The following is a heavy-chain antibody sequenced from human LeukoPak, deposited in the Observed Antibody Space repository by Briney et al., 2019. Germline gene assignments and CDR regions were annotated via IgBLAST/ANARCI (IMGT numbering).Heavy chain of an antibody. J-gene: IGHJ4*02. CDR2: ISSSSSYI. CDR3: ASDLRYCSSTSCYGVY. Sequence: GGSLRLSCAASGFTFSSYSMNWVRQAPGKGLEWVSSISSSSSYICYADSVKGRFTISRDNAKNSLYLQMNSLRAEDTAVYYCASDLRYCSSTSCYGVYWGQGTLVTVSS. D-gene: IGHD2-2*01. CDR1: GFTFSSYS. V-gene: IGHV3-21*01.